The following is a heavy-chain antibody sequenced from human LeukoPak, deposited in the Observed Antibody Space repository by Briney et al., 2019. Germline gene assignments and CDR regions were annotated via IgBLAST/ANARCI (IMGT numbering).Heavy chain of an antibody. V-gene: IGHV4-30-2*01. CDR2: IYHSRST. J-gene: IGHJ4*02. Sequence: PAQTLSLTCTVSGGSISSGCYAWSWIRQPPGSGLEWIGYIYHSRSTYYDPSLKRRVTISVDRSKTQFYLKLSSVTAADTAVYCCASGGYSYGFDYWGQGTLVSVS. CDR1: GGSISSGCYA. CDR3: ASGGYSYGFDY. D-gene: IGHD5-18*01.